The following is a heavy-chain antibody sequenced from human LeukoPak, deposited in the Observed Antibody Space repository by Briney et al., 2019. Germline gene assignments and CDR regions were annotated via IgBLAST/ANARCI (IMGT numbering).Heavy chain of an antibody. J-gene: IGHJ6*02. CDR2: ISYDGSNK. CDR3: ARDPPSGYCSGGSCYPYYYYGMDV. CDR1: GFTFSSYA. D-gene: IGHD2-15*01. Sequence: QTGGSLRLSCAASGFTFSSYAMHWVRQAPGKGLEWVAVISYDGSNKYYADSVKGRFTISRDNSKNTLYLQMNSLRAEDTAVCYCARDPPSGYCSGGSCYPYYYYGMDVWGQGTTVTVSS. V-gene: IGHV3-30-3*01.